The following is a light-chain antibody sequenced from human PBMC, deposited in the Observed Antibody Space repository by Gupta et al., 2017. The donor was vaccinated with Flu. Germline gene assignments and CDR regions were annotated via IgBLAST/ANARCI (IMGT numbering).Light chain of an antibody. CDR3: QQRSNWFT. CDR1: QSVRTY. Sequence: SPAPLSLSPGESATLSCRVSQSVRTYIDWYQHKGGQAPRLLLYDASNRATGIPDRFSGSGSGTDFTLTISSLEPGDSAVYYWQQRSNWFTFGGGTKVEIK. V-gene: IGKV3-11*01. J-gene: IGKJ4*01. CDR2: DAS.